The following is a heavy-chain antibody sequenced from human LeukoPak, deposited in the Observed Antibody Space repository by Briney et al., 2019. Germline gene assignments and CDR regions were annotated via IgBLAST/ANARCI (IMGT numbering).Heavy chain of an antibody. CDR1: GFTLSNYG. Sequence: PGGSLRLSCAASGFTLSNYGMHWVRQAPGKGLDWVAFIRYDGSNQYYADSVKGRFTISRVNSKNTLFLQMSSLRAEDTAVYYCARDGAPYYDFWSGYSHFDYWGQGTLVTVSS. CDR2: IRYDGSNQ. J-gene: IGHJ4*02. D-gene: IGHD3-3*01. V-gene: IGHV3-30*02. CDR3: ARDGAPYYDFWSGYSHFDY.